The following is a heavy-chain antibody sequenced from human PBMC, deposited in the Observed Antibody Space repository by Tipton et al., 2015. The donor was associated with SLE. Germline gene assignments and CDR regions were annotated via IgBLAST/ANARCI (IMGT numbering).Heavy chain of an antibody. Sequence: TLSLTCTVSGGSISSGSDFWTWIRQPPGKGLEWIGYIYYSGSTNYNPSLKSRVTISVDTSKNQFSLKLTSVTTADTAVYYCATEGSGWSHYMDVWGKGTTVTVSS. V-gene: IGHV4-61*01. J-gene: IGHJ6*03. D-gene: IGHD6-19*01. CDR3: ATEGSGWSHYMDV. CDR2: IYYSGST. CDR1: GGSISSGSDF.